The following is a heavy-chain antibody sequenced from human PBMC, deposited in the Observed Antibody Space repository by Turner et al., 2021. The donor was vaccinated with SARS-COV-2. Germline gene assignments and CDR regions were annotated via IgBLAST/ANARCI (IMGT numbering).Heavy chain of an antibody. Sequence: QLQLQESGPGLVKPSATLSLTCTVPGGPIIPSSYHWSWLRQPQGKGLELIGSIHYSGSTYHNASLKSRVDISVDTSKSQFSVKLRSVTAADTAIYYCARVRTVSCVTTTCLPSDAFDLWGHGTLVSVSS. CDR3: ARVRTVSCVTTTCLPSDAFDL. CDR2: IHYSGST. V-gene: IGHV4-39*01. J-gene: IGHJ3*01. CDR1: GGPIIPSSYH. D-gene: IGHD3-10*01.